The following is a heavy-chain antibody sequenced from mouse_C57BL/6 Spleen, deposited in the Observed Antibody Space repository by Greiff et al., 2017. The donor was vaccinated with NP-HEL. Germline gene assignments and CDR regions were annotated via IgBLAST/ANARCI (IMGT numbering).Heavy chain of an antibody. D-gene: IGHD2-1*01. CDR3: ARWGLYYGKNIDD. Sequence: VQLQQPGAELVKPGASVKLSCKASGYTFTSYWMQWVKQRPEQGLEWIGEIDPSDSYTNYNPKFKGKATMTVDTSSSTAYLQLSSLTSEDSALYYCARWGLYYGKNIDDWGQGTTLTVSS. CDR1: GYTFTSYW. V-gene: IGHV1-50*01. J-gene: IGHJ2*01. CDR2: IDPSDSYT.